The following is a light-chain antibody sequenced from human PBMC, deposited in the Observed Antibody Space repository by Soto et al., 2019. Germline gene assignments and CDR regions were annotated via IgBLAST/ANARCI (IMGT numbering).Light chain of an antibody. CDR2: GAS. CDR1: QSVTSSY. CDR3: QQYGGSPMYT. J-gene: IGKJ2*01. Sequence: EIVLTQSPGTLSLSPGERATLSCRDSQSVTSSYLAWYQQKPGQAPRLLVHGASTRASGIPDRFTGSGSGTDFTLTIRRLEPEDFAVYYCQQYGGSPMYTFGQGTKLEIK. V-gene: IGKV3-20*01.